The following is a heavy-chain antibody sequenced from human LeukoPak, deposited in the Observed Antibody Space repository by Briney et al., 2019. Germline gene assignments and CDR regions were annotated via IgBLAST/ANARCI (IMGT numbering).Heavy chain of an antibody. Sequence: GASVKVSCKASGYTFTSYAMNWVRQAPGQGLEWMGWINTNTGNPTYAQGFTGRFVFSLDTSVSTAYLQISSLKAEDTAVYCCARGSYDFWSGYWGVGDYYYYMDVWGKGTTVTVSS. CDR3: ARGSYDFWSGYWGVGDYYYYMDV. CDR1: GYTFTSYA. J-gene: IGHJ6*03. V-gene: IGHV7-4-1*02. CDR2: INTNTGNP. D-gene: IGHD3-3*01.